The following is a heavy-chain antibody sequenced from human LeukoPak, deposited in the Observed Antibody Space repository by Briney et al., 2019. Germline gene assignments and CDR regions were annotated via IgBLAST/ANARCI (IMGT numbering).Heavy chain of an antibody. J-gene: IGHJ4*02. D-gene: IGHD5-18*01. CDR2: IYPAESDT. Sequence: GESLKISSKGSGYSFTTYWIGWVRQIPGKGLEWMGIIYPAESDTRYSPSFQGQVTISADKSISTAYLQWSSLKASDTAMYYCARLSYPNVDTAMVDYWGQGTLVTVSS. CDR1: GYSFTTYW. V-gene: IGHV5-51*01. CDR3: ARLSYPNVDTAMVDY.